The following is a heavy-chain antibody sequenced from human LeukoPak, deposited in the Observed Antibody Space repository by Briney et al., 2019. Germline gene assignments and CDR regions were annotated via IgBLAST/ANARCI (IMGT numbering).Heavy chain of an antibody. CDR2: IYYSGST. CDR1: GGSISSTSYY. V-gene: IGHV4-39*02. Sequence: PSETLSLTCTVSGGSISSTSYYWGWIRQPPGKGLEWIGSIYYSGSTYYNPSLMSRVTISVGTSKNHLYLKLNSATAADTAVYYCARKGYGLGSFYFDYWGQGTLVTVSS. D-gene: IGHD3-10*01. J-gene: IGHJ4*02. CDR3: ARKGYGLGSFYFDY.